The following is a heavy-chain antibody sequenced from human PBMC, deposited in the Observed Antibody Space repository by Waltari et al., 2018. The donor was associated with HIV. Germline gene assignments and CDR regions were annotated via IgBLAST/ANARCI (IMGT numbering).Heavy chain of an antibody. D-gene: IGHD2-2*01. CDR2: IKEDGSEK. CDR1: GLSFSGYW. J-gene: IGHJ4*02. CDR3: ARARYCSSISCSYFDD. V-gene: IGHV3-7*01. Sequence: EVQLVESGGGLVQSGGSLRLSCAVSGLSFSGYWMSWVCQAPGKGLEGVAKIKEDGSEKYYVDSVKGRFTISRDNAKNSLYLQMNSLRAEDTAMYYCARARYCSSISCSYFDDWGQGTLVTVSS.